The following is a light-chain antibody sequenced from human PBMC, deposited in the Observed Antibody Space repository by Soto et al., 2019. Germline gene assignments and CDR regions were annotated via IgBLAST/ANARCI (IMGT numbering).Light chain of an antibody. Sequence: IQMTQSPSTLSASVVDRVLITCRASQSISGWLAWYQQKPGKAPKLLIYAASSLQSGVPSRFSGSGSGTHFTLTITSLQPEDSATYYCQQTYNTPITLGQGTRLEI. CDR3: QQTYNTPIT. J-gene: IGKJ5*01. V-gene: IGKV1-39*01. CDR2: AAS. CDR1: QSISGW.